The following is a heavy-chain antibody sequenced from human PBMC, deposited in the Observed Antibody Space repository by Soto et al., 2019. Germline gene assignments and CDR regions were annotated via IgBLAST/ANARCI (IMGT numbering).Heavy chain of an antibody. CDR1: GFTFRSNG. Sequence: QVQLVESGGGVVQPGRSLRLSCEASGFTFRSNGMYWVRQAPGKGLEWLAVISYDGNKKYHADSVRGRFTISRDNSKSTLYLQRNSLWISDTAVYCCARDRIGGLRGVNWVDPWGQGTLVTVSS. V-gene: IGHV3-30*03. D-gene: IGHD3-10*01. CDR2: ISYDGNKK. J-gene: IGHJ5*02. CDR3: ARDRIGGLRGVNWVDP.